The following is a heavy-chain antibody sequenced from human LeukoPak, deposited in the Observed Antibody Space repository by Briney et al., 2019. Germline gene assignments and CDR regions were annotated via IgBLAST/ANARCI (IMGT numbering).Heavy chain of an antibody. Sequence: ASVTVSCTASGYTFTSYGISWVRQAPGQGLEWMGWISAYNGNTNYAQKLQGRVTMTTDTSTSTAYMELRSLRSDDTAVYYCAKGGIAVAGPRDDAFDIWGQGTMVSVSS. CDR1: GYTFTSYG. CDR3: AKGGIAVAGPRDDAFDI. D-gene: IGHD6-19*01. V-gene: IGHV1-18*01. J-gene: IGHJ3*02. CDR2: ISAYNGNT.